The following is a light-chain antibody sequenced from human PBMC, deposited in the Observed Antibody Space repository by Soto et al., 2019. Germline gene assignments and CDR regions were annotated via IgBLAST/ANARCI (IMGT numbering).Light chain of an antibody. Sequence: EIVLTQSPGTLSLSPGERATLSCRASQSVSSSYLAWYQQKPRQAPRLLIYGAFNRATGIPDRFSGSGSGTDFTLTISRLEPEDFAVYYCQQYGSSPFGQGTKLEIK. CDR3: QQYGSSP. J-gene: IGKJ2*01. CDR1: QSVSSSY. CDR2: GAF. V-gene: IGKV3-20*01.